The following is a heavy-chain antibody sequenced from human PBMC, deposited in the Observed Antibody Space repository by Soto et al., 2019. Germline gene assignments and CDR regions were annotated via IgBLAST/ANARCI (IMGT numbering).Heavy chain of an antibody. D-gene: IGHD2-21*01. J-gene: IGHJ3*02. Sequence: HLQESGPGLVRPSETLSLTCAVSGGSISSSSWWTWVRQSPEKGLEWIGEFYHAGRPDYNPSFQSRVTIILDKSKNNFSLRLTPVTAADTAVYYCARGSSFRGDFDIWGQGTTVTVSS. CDR1: GGSISSSSW. CDR2: FYHAGRP. V-gene: IGHV4-4*02. CDR3: ARGSSFRGDFDI.